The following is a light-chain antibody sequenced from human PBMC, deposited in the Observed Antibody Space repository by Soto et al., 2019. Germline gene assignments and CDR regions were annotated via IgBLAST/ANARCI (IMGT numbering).Light chain of an antibody. CDR3: SSYAGSNIVV. J-gene: IGLJ2*01. CDR1: SSDVGGYNY. V-gene: IGLV2-8*01. CDR2: EVS. Sequence: QSALTQPPSESGSPGQSVTISCTGTSSDVGGYNYVSWYQQHPGKAPKLMIYEVSKRPSGVPDRFSGSKSGNTASLTVSGLQAEDDADYYCSSYAGSNIVVFGGGTKLTVL.